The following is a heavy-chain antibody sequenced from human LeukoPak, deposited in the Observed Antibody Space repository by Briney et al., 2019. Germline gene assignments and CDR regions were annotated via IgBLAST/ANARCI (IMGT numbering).Heavy chain of an antibody. CDR1: GFTFSSYA. D-gene: IGHD2-2*01. V-gene: IGHV3-23*01. J-gene: IGHJ4*02. CDR2: ISGSGGNT. Sequence: GSLRLSCVASGFTFSSYAMSRVRQAPGKGLEWVSGISGSGGNTYYADSVKGRFTISRDNSKNTLYLQMNSLRAEDTAIYYCAKDWSCSSASCRFDYWGQGTLVTVSS. CDR3: AKDWSCSSASCRFDY.